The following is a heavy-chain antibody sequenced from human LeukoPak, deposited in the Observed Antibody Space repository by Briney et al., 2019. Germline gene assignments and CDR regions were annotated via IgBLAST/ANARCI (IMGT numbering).Heavy chain of an antibody. V-gene: IGHV4-39*01. CDR1: GASITSSNHF. J-gene: IGHJ3*01. Sequence: SETLSLTCTVSGASITSSNHFWGWIRQPPGKGLEWIGTIYNSGSPHSNPSLKSRVTISIDASKNQFSLRLSSVTAADTAVYYCAVAGARYSDTGGLYAFDFWGRGTMVTVSS. CDR2: IYNSGSP. D-gene: IGHD2-8*02. CDR3: AVAGARYSDTGGLYAFDF.